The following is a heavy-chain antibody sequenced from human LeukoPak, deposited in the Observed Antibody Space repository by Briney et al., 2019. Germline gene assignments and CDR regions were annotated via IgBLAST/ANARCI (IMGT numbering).Heavy chain of an antibody. V-gene: IGHV4-59*01. CDR3: ARGGIAVIAPYAFDI. CDR1: GGSISSYY. J-gene: IGHJ3*02. CDR2: IYYSGRT. Sequence: SETLSLTCTVSGGSISSYYWSWIRQPPGKGLEWIGYIYYSGRTNCNPSVKSRVAMSVATSKEQFSMKLRSRTAAETAVYYCARGGIAVIAPYAFDIWGQGTMVTVSS. D-gene: IGHD4-23*01.